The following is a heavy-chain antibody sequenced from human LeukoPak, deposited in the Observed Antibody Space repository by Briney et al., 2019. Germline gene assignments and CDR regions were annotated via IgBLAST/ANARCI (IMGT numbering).Heavy chain of an antibody. CDR1: GFTFSSYS. CDR3: ARGLGSGYYYYYMDV. V-gene: IGHV3-48*02. J-gene: IGHJ6*03. CDR2: ISSSSSTI. D-gene: IGHD3-3*01. Sequence: GGSLRLSCAASGFTFSSYSMNWVRQAPGKGLEWVSYISSSSSTISYADSVKGRFTISRDNAKNSLYLQMNSLRDEDTAVYYCARGLGSGYYYYYMDVWGKGTTVTVSS.